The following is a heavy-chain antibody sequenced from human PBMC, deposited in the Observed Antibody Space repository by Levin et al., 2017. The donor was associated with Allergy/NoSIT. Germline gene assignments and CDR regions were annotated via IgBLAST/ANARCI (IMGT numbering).Heavy chain of an antibody. V-gene: IGHV3-48*03. Sequence: GESLKISCATSGFTFSSYEMNWVRQAPGKGLEWVSYIGSGGGSTIFYADSVKGRFTISRDNAKNSLYLQMNSLRGEDTAVYYCATRSHFDSWGQGTLVTVSS. CDR2: IGSGGGSTI. J-gene: IGHJ4*02. CDR3: ATRSHFDS. CDR1: GFTFSSYE.